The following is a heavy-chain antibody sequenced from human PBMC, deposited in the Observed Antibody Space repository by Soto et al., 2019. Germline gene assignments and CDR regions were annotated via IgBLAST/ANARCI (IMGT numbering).Heavy chain of an antibody. CDR2: FDHSGGVT. CDR1: GGSFSIYY. J-gene: IGHJ4*02. D-gene: IGHD2-8*01. V-gene: IGHV4-34*01. CDR3: ARGSNGDYPEG. Sequence: QVQVQQWGAGLLKPSETLSLTCGAYGGSFSIYYWSWIRQSPGKGLEWIGEFDHSGGVTKYNPALKGRVTISRDTSRNQFSLKLSSVTAADTAVYYCARGSNGDYPEGWGQGTLVTVSS.